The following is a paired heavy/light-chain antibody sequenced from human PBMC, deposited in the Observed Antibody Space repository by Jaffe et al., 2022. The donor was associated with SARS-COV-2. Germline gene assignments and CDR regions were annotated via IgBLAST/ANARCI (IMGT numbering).Heavy chain of an antibody. CDR3: ARYICSSDVCTRASHFYTMDV. D-gene: IGHD2-8*01. Sequence: EVQLVQSGAEVKKPGESLKISCKGSGYRFTSNWIAWVRQMPGKGLEWMGIIYPGDSATKYSPSFQGQVSMSADQSTTTAYLQWSSLKASDTAMYYCARYICSSDVCTRASHFYTMDVWGQGTTVTVSS. V-gene: IGHV5-51*01. J-gene: IGHJ6*02. CDR2: IYPGDSAT. CDR1: GYRFTSNW.
Light chain of an antibody. J-gene: IGLJ3*02. CDR3: CSYTTSGTWV. CDR1: SSDVGSYNL. V-gene: IGLV2-23*01. CDR2: EGN. Sequence: QSALTQPASVSGSPGQSITISCTGTSSDVGSYNLVSWYQQHPDKAPKLMIYEGNKRPSGVSNRFSGSRSGNTASLTISGLQAEDEADYYCCSYTTSGTWVFGGGTKLTVL.